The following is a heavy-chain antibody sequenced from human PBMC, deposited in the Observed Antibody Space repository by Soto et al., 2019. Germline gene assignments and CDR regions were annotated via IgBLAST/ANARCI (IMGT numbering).Heavy chain of an antibody. CDR2: ISYDGSNK. CDR1: GFTFSSYA. Sequence: GESMKISCAASGFTFSSYAMHWVRQAPGKGLEWVAVISYDGSNKYYADFVKGRFTISRDNSKNTLYLQMNSLRAEDTAVYYCASRGVATTRVDYWGQGTLVTVSS. CDR3: ASRGVATTRVDY. D-gene: IGHD5-12*01. J-gene: IGHJ4*02. V-gene: IGHV3-30-3*01.